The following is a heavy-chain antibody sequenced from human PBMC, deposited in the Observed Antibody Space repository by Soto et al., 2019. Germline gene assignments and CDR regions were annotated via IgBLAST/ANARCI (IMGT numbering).Heavy chain of an antibody. Sequence: QLLESGPGLVKPSETLSLTCTVSGGSISSSSYYWGWIRQPPGKGLEWIGSIYYSGSTYYNPSLKSRVTISVDTSKNQFSLKLSSVTAADTAVYYCARVFRIVVVPAAIDCWGQGTLVTVSS. CDR1: GGSISSSSYY. V-gene: IGHV4-39*01. CDR3: ARVFRIVVVPAAIDC. J-gene: IGHJ4*02. D-gene: IGHD2-2*01. CDR2: IYYSGST.